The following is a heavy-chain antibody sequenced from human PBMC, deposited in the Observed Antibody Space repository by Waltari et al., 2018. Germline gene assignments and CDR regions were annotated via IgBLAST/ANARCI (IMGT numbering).Heavy chain of an antibody. V-gene: IGHV4-4*07. CDR3: ARDVNFWSGYYGGYNRFDV. Sequence: QLQLQESGPGLVKPSETLSLTCAVSGGSISSNYWSWIRQPPGKGMEWIGRISGSGGSTDYNPSLKSRVTISTDTSKNQFSLKLSSVTAADTAVYYCARDVNFWSGYYGGYNRFDVWGPGVLVTVSS. CDR2: ISGSGGST. J-gene: IGHJ5*02. D-gene: IGHD3-3*01. CDR1: GGSISSNY.